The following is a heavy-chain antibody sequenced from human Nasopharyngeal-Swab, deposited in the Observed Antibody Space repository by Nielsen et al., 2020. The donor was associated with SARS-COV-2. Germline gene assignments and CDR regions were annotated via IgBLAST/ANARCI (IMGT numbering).Heavy chain of an antibody. CDR1: GFTFSNYY. CDR3: AKDQAFGDFWSGYHYYFDY. Sequence: GESLKISCAASGFTFSNYYMSWIRQAPGKGLEWVSYISSSGSTIYYADSVKGRLTISRDNAKNSLYLQMNSLRAEDTAVYYCAKDQAFGDFWSGYHYYFDYWGQGTLVTVSS. CDR2: ISSSGSTI. V-gene: IGHV3-11*04. D-gene: IGHD3-3*01. J-gene: IGHJ4*02.